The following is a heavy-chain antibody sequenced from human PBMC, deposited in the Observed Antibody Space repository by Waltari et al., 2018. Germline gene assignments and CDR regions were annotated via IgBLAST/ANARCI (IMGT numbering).Heavy chain of an antibody. D-gene: IGHD1-26*01. J-gene: IGHJ3*01. Sequence: QVHLVQSGAEVRKPGSSVRVSCEASGGKFGSYAITWVGQAPGQGLEWMAGVPPISGTPNYAQKFQGRVNVAADESRSTAYMELSSLRSDDTAIYYCAKRIVGGPFDVWGQGTVVIVSS. CDR3: AKRIVGGPFDV. CDR2: VPPISGTP. V-gene: IGHV1-69*12. CDR1: GGKFGSYA.